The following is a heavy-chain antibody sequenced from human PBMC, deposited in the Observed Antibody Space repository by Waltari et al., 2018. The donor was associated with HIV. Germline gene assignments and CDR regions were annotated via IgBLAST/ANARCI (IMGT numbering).Heavy chain of an antibody. J-gene: IGHJ4*02. CDR3: ARQGRNYYGSVDDY. CDR2: IYYSGST. CDR1: GGSISSSSYY. Sequence: QLQLQESGPGLVKPSETLSLTCTVSGGSISSSSYYWGWIRQPPGKGLEWIGSIYYSGSTYYNPSLKSRVTISVDTSKNQFSLKLSSVTAADTAVYYCARQGRNYYGSVDDYWGQGTLVTVSS. V-gene: IGHV4-39*01. D-gene: IGHD3-10*01.